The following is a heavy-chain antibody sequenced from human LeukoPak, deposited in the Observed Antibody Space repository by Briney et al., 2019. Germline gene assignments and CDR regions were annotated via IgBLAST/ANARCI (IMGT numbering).Heavy chain of an antibody. D-gene: IGHD2-2*01. CDR2: IIPILGMA. CDR1: GGTFSSYT. J-gene: IGHJ4*02. CDR3: LYCSSTSCSHIADY. Sequence: GASVKVSCKASGGTFSSYTISWVRQAPGQGLEWMGRIIPILGMANYAQKFQGRVTITADKSTSTAYMEPSSLRSEDTAVYYCLYCSSTSCSHIADYWGQGTLVTVSS. V-gene: IGHV1-69*02.